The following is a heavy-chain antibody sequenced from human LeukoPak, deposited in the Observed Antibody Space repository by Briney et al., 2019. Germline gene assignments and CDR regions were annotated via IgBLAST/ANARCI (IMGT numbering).Heavy chain of an antibody. D-gene: IGHD5-18*01. V-gene: IGHV4-59*01. CDR1: GASISSYY. CDR2: IYYSGNT. Sequence: SETLSLTCTVSGASISSYYWSWIRQPPGKGLEWIGYIYYSGNTNYNPSLKSRVTISIDTPKNQFSLKLNSLTAADTAVYYCARVGYSFGNDYWGQGTLVTVSS. CDR3: ARVGYSFGNDY. J-gene: IGHJ4*02.